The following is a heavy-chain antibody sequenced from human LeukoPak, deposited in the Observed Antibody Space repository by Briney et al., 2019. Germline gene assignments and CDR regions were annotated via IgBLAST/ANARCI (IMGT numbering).Heavy chain of an antibody. D-gene: IGHD3-10*01. CDR1: GFTFSSYG. J-gene: IGHJ4*02. Sequence: LPGGSLRLSCAASGFTFSSYGMHWVRQAPGKGLEWVAFIRYDGSNKYYADSVKGRFTISRDNSKNTLYLQMNSLRAEDTAVYYCAKEDYYGSGSPGGLLFTFFDYWGQGTLVTVSS. V-gene: IGHV3-30*02. CDR3: AKEDYYGSGSPGGLLFTFFDY. CDR2: IRYDGSNK.